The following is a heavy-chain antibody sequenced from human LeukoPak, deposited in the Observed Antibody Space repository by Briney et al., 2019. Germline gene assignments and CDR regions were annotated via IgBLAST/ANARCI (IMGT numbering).Heavy chain of an antibody. V-gene: IGHV1-18*04. CDR3: ARGAGKLELNP. D-gene: IGHD1-7*01. Sequence: VSVKVSCKASGYTFTGYYMHWVRQAPGQGLEWMGWISTYNGNTNYAQNLQGRVTMTTDTSTNAAYMELRSLTSDDTAVYYCARGAGKLELNPWGQGTLVIVSS. CDR1: GYTFTGYY. J-gene: IGHJ5*02. CDR2: ISTYNGNT.